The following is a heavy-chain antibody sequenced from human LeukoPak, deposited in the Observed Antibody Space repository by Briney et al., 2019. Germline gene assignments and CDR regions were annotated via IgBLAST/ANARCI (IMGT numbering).Heavy chain of an antibody. J-gene: IGHJ4*02. V-gene: IGHV3-64*01. CDR2: ISSNGGST. CDR3: ARVFSSRGETTVTPGSGLDY. D-gene: IGHD4-17*01. CDR1: GFTFSSYA. Sequence: GGSLRLSCAASGFTFSSYAMHWVRQAPGKGLEYVSAISSNGGSTYYANSVKGRFTISRDNSKNTLYLQMGSLRAEDMAVYYCARVFSSRGETTVTPGSGLDYWGQGTLVTVSS.